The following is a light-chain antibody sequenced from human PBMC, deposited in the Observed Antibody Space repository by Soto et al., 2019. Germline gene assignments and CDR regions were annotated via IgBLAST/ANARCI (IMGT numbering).Light chain of an antibody. CDR1: QSVSSD. V-gene: IGKV3-11*01. J-gene: IGKJ1*01. CDR2: DAS. CDR3: QQRRSWQVT. Sequence: EIVLTQSPATLSLSPGERATLSCRASQSVSSDLAWYQQKLGQAPRLLIFDASNRATGIASRFSGSGSGTNFTLTISSLEPEDFAVYYCQQRRSWQVTFGQGTKVDIK.